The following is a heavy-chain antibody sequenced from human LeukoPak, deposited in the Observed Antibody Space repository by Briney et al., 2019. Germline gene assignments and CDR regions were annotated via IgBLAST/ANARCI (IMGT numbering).Heavy chain of an antibody. Sequence: GGSLRLSCAASGFTFSSYSMNWVRQAPGKGLEWVSYIRSSSSTIYYADSVKGRFTISRDNAKNSLYLQMNSLRAEDTAVYYCARDLIIAVAGTGDDAFDIWGQGTMVTVSS. D-gene: IGHD6-19*01. CDR2: IRSSSSTI. CDR1: GFTFSSYS. CDR3: ARDLIIAVAGTGDDAFDI. V-gene: IGHV3-48*01. J-gene: IGHJ3*02.